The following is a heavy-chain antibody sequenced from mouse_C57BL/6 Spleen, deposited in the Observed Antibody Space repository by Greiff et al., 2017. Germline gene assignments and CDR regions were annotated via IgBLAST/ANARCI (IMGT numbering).Heavy chain of an antibody. D-gene: IGHD2-12*01. CDR2: INPGSGGT. Sequence: VQLQQSGAELVRPGTSVKVSCKASGYAFTNYLIEWVKQRPGQGLEWIGVINPGSGGTNYNEKFKGKATLTADKSSSTAYMQLSSLTSEDSAVYFCARKELYGYYAMDYWGQGTSVTVSS. J-gene: IGHJ4*01. V-gene: IGHV1-54*01. CDR3: ARKELYGYYAMDY. CDR1: GYAFTNYL.